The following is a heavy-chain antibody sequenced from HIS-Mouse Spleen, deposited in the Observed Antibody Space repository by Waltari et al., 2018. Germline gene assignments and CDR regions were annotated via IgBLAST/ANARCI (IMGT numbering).Heavy chain of an antibody. CDR1: GYTFTGYY. Sequence: QVQLVQSGAEVKKPGASVKVSCKASGYTFTGYYMHWVRPAPAQGLEWMGWINPNSGGTNYAQKFQGRVTMTRDTSISTAYMELSRLRSDDTAVYYCARESSIAARQVYYYYGMDVWGQGTTVTVSS. CDR2: INPNSGGT. CDR3: ARESSIAARQVYYYYGMDV. V-gene: IGHV1-2*02. J-gene: IGHJ6*02. D-gene: IGHD6-6*01.